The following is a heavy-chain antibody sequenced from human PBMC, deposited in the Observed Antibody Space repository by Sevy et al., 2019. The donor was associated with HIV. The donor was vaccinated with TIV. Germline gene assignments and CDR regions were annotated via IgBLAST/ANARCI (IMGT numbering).Heavy chain of an antibody. Sequence: SETLSLICTVSGDSISGYYWNWIRQPPGKGLEWIGYIVYSRSTTYNPSLKSRVTISKDTSKNQFSLKLTSVTAADTAIYFCARGDPELLYGIDVWGQGTAVTVSS. D-gene: IGHD1-7*01. CDR2: IVYSRST. CDR1: GDSISGYY. J-gene: IGHJ6*02. V-gene: IGHV4-59*01. CDR3: ARGDPELLYGIDV.